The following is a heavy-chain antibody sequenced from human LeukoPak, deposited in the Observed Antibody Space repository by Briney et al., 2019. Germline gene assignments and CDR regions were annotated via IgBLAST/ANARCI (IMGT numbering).Heavy chain of an antibody. CDR1: GFTFNSYA. CDR3: AKNEIGVDPTGRTALDI. Sequence: PGGSLRLSCAASGFTFNSYAMNWVRQAPGKGLDWVSAVSASGGRTYYADSVKGRFTISRDTSRNTLYLQMNSLRAEDTAVYYCAKNEIGVDPTGRTALDIWGQGTMVTVSS. CDR2: VSASGGRT. V-gene: IGHV3-23*01. D-gene: IGHD2-2*01. J-gene: IGHJ3*02.